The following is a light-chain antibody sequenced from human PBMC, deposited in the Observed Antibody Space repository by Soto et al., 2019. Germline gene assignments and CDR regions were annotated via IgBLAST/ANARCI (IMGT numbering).Light chain of an antibody. CDR2: AAS. CDR3: QQLNSYPRT. CDR1: QGISSY. J-gene: IGKJ2*01. Sequence: IQLTQSPSSLSASVGDRVTITCRASQGISSYLAWYQQKPGKAPQLLIYAASTLKSGVPSRFRGSGSGTDFTLTISSLQPEDCATYYCQQLNSYPRTFGQGTKVEIK. V-gene: IGKV1-9*01.